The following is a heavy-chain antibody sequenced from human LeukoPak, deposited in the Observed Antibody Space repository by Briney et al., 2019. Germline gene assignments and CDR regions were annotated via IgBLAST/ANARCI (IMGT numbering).Heavy chain of an antibody. D-gene: IGHD2-2*01. CDR2: SYYGGST. CDR3: ARVLRVAAMPYYFDY. CDR1: GGSISSPNSY. V-gene: IGHV4-39*07. Sequence: PSETLSLTCIVSGGSISSPNSYWGWIRQPPGKGLEWIGSSYYGGSTYYNPSLTSRVTMSLDTSKNQFSLKLNSVTAADTAVYYCARVLRVAAMPYYFDYWGQGTLVTVSS. J-gene: IGHJ4*02.